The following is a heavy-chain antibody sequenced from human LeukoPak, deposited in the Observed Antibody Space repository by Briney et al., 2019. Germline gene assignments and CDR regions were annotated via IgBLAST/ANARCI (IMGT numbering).Heavy chain of an antibody. CDR1: GFTFSSYS. V-gene: IGHV3-21*01. D-gene: IGHD5-12*01. CDR3: ARVAHGAFDI. CDR2: ISSSSSYI. Sequence: GGSLRLSCAASGFTFSSYSMYWVRQAPGKGLGWVSSISSSSSYIYYADSVKGRFTISRDNAKNSLYLQMNSLRAEDTAVYYCARVAHGAFDIWGQGTMVTVSS. J-gene: IGHJ3*02.